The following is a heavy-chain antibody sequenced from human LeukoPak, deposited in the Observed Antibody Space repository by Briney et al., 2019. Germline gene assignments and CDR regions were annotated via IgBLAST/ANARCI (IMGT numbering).Heavy chain of an antibody. CDR2: INSDGSTT. D-gene: IGHD5-24*01. CDR1: GFTFSSYW. V-gene: IGHV3-74*01. CDR3: AKVQEMSTILPPFHY. J-gene: IGHJ4*02. Sequence: QPGGSLRLSCAASGFTFSSYWMHWVRQAPGKGLVWVSRINSDGSTTTYADSVKGRFTISRDNSKNTLYLQMNSLRAADTALYYCAKVQEMSTILPPFHYWGQGTLVTVSS.